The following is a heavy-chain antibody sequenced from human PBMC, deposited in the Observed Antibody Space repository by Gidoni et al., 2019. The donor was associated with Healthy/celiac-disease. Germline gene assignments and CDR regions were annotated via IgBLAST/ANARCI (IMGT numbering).Heavy chain of an antibody. CDR3: ARADSNYYGSGSYFDY. J-gene: IGHJ4*02. Sequence: QVQLQESGPGLVKPSETLSLTCTVPGGSISSYYWSWIRQPPGKGLEWIGYIYYSGSTNYNPSLKSRVTISVDTSKNQFSLKLSSVTAADTAVYYCARADSNYYGSGSYFDYWGQGTLVTVSS. D-gene: IGHD3-10*01. CDR1: GGSISSYY. V-gene: IGHV4-59*01. CDR2: IYYSGST.